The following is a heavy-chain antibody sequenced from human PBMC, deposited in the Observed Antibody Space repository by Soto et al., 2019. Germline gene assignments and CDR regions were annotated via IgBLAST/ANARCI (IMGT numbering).Heavy chain of an antibody. CDR1: GGTFSNYA. CDR2: IIPVFGRA. V-gene: IGHV1-69*01. J-gene: IGHJ5*02. CDR3: AGEGIGAVERLGWFDP. D-gene: IGHD1-1*01. Sequence: QVQLVQSGAEVKKPGSSVKVSCNASGGTFSNYAISWVRQAPGQGLEWMGGIIPVFGRADYAQKFQGRVTLIAADSTSTAYMELSSLTSDDTAVYYCAGEGIGAVERLGWFDPWGQGTLVTVSS.